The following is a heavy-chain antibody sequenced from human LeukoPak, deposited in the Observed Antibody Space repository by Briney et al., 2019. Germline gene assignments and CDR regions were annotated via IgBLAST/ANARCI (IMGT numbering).Heavy chain of an antibody. CDR3: ARDATYSEGATYYDRLDY. J-gene: IGHJ4*02. CDR2: INRDGTTK. Sequence: GGSLRLSCAASGFTFSSYWMTWVRQAPGKGLEWVANINRDGTTKNYVDSVQGRFTISRDNAQSSLYLQMSSLRAEDTAVYFCARDATYSEGATYYDRLDYWGQGAHVTVSS. CDR1: GFTFSSYW. V-gene: IGHV3-7*04. D-gene: IGHD3-22*01.